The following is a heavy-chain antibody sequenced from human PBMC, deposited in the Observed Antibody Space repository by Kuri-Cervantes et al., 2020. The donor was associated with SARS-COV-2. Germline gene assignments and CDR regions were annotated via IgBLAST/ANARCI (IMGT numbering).Heavy chain of an antibody. CDR2: INPNSGGT. CDR1: GYTFTSYY. V-gene: IGHV1-2*02. D-gene: IGHD4-23*01. CDR3: ATNNGGVVTPSGYFQH. Sequence: ASVKVSCKASGYTFTSYYMHWVRHAPGQGLEWMGWINPNSGGTNYAQKFQGRVTMTRDTSISTAYMELSRLRSDDTAVYYCATNNGGVVTPSGYFQHWGQGTLVTVSS. J-gene: IGHJ1*01.